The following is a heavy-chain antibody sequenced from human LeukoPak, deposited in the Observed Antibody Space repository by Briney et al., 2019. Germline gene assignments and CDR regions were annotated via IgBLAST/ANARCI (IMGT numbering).Heavy chain of an antibody. CDR3: ARDYGLVSSVVAAT. J-gene: IGHJ4*02. CDR1: GYSISSGYY. Sequence: SETLSLTCTVSGYSISSGYYWGWIRQPPGKGLEWIGSIYYSGSTYYNPSLKSRVTISVDTSKNQFSLKLSSVTAADTAVYYCARDYGLVSSVVAATWGQGTLVTVSS. V-gene: IGHV4-38-2*02. CDR2: IYYSGST. D-gene: IGHD2-15*01.